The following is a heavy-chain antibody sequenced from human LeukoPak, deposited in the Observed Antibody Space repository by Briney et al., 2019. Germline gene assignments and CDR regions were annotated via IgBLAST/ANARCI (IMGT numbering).Heavy chain of an antibody. D-gene: IGHD3-3*01. CDR1: GFTFSSYS. Sequence: GGSLRLSCAASGFTFSSYSMNWVRQAPGKGLEWVSYISSSSSTIYYADSVKGRFTISRDNAKNSLYLQMNSLRAEDTAVYYCAKGESAIFGVVSHDPTLDYWGQGTLVTVSS. CDR2: ISSSSSTI. J-gene: IGHJ4*02. CDR3: AKGESAIFGVVSHDPTLDY. V-gene: IGHV3-48*04.